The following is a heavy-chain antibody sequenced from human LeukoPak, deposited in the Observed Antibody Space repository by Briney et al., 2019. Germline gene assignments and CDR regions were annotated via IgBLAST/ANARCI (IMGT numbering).Heavy chain of an antibody. CDR2: IYYSDST. D-gene: IGHD1-14*01. CDR1: GGSINNYF. J-gene: IGHJ6*03. Sequence: SETLSLTCTVSGGSINNYFWSWIRQPPGKGVECIAYIYYSDSTNYKPSLKSRVTVSVDTSKNQFSLKLSSVTAADTAVYYCARFPGGAEYRHYYYMDVWGTGTTVTVSS. CDR3: ARFPGGAEYRHYYYMDV. V-gene: IGHV4-59*01.